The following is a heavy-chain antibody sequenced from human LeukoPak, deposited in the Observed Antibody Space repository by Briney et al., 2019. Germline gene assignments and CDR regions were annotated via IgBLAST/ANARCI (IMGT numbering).Heavy chain of an antibody. D-gene: IGHD7-27*01. V-gene: IGHV1-2*02. CDR2: INPKSGGT. J-gene: IGHJ3*02. Sequence: ASVKVSCKASGYTFTGYYIHWVRQAPGQGLEWMGWINPKSGGTNYAQKFQGRVTMTRDTSISTAYMELSRLRSDDTAVYYCARQGGDDAFDIWGQGTMVTVSS. CDR1: GYTFTGYY. CDR3: ARQGGDDAFDI.